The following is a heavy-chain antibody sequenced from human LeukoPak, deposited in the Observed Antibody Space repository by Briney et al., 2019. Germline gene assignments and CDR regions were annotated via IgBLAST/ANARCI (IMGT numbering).Heavy chain of an antibody. V-gene: IGHV4-59*01. D-gene: IGHD3-22*01. CDR3: ASFDSSGSHSFDI. CDR2: IYYSGST. CDR1: GGSISYYY. Sequence: SETLSLTCTLSGGSISYYYWNWIRQPPGKGLEWIGYIYYSGSTNYNPSLKSRIHISVDTSKNQFSLKLSSVTAADTAVYYCASFDSSGSHSFDIWGQGTMVTVSS. J-gene: IGHJ3*02.